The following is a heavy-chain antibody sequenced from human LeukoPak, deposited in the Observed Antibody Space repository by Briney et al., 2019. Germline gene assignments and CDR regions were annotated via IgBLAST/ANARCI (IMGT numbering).Heavy chain of an antibody. V-gene: IGHV4-59*01. D-gene: IGHD5-24*01. J-gene: IGHJ4*02. CDR1: GGSFSGYY. CDR2: IYFSGST. CDR3: ATIYNNYNDY. Sequence: SETLSLTCAVYGGSFSGYYWTWIRQPPGKGLEWIGYIYFSGSTNYNPSLKSRVTMSLDTSKNQFSLKLSSVTAADTAVYYCATIYNNYNDYWGQGTLVTVSS.